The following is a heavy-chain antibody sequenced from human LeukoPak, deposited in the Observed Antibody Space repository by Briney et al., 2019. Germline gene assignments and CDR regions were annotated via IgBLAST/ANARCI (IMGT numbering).Heavy chain of an antibody. V-gene: IGHV1-18*01. CDR2: ISAYNGNT. CDR3: ARRIAYCSGGSCYSAPYYYYYMDV. J-gene: IGHJ6*03. CDR1: GYTFTSYG. D-gene: IGHD2-15*01. Sequence: GASVKVSCKASGYTFTSYGISWVRQAPGQGLEWMGWISAYNGNTNYAQKLQGRVTMTTDTSTSTAYMELRSQRSDDTAVYYCARRIAYCSGGSCYSAPYYYYYMDVWGKGTTVTVSS.